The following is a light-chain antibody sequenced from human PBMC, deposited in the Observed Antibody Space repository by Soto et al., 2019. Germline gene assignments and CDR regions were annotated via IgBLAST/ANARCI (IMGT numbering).Light chain of an antibody. CDR3: QQYGSSPRT. CDR2: GAS. CDR1: QSVSKSH. Sequence: EIVLTQSPDTLSLSPGERATLSCRTSQSVSKSHLAWYQQKPGQAPRLLIHGASSRATGIPDRFSGSGSGTDFTLIISRLEPEDFVVYYCQQYGSSPRTFGQGTKVQIK. V-gene: IGKV3-20*01. J-gene: IGKJ1*01.